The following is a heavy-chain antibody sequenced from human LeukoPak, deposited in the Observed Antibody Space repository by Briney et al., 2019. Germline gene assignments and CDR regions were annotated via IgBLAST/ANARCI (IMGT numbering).Heavy chain of an antibody. D-gene: IGHD6-19*01. CDR3: ARGIGWDAFDI. CDR1: GGSISSYY. V-gene: IGHV4-59*01. CDR2: IYYSGST. Sequence: SETLSLTCTVSGGSISSYYWSWIRQPPGKGLEWIGYIYYSGSTNYNPSLKSRVTISVDTSKNQFSLKLSSVTAANTAVYYCARGIGWDAFDIWGQGTMVTVSS. J-gene: IGHJ3*02.